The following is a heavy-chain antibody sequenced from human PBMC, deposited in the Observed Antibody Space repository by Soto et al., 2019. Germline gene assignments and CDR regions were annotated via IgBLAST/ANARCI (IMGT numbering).Heavy chain of an antibody. D-gene: IGHD3-3*01. CDR2: ISGSGGST. CDR3: ATARDFWSGYYSFDY. V-gene: IGHV3-23*01. J-gene: IGHJ4*02. CDR1: GFTFSSYA. Sequence: GGSLRLSCAASGFTFSSYAMSWVRQAPGKGLEWVSAISGSGGSTYYADSVKGRFTISRDNSKNPLYLQMNSLRAEDTAVYYCATARDFWSGYYSFDYWGQGTLVTVSS.